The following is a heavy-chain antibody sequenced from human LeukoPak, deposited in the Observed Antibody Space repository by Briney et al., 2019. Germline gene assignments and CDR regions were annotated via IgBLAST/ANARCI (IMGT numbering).Heavy chain of an antibody. CDR2: MNPNSGNT. V-gene: IGHV1-8*01. Sequence: ASVKVSCKASGYTFTSYDINWVRQATGQGLEWMGWMNPNSGNTGYAQKFQGRVTMTRNTSISTAYMELSSLRSEDTAVYYCARESGIAAVRRYYGMDVWGQGTTVTVSS. J-gene: IGHJ6*02. CDR3: ARESGIAAVRRYYGMDV. CDR1: GYTFTSYD. D-gene: IGHD6-13*01.